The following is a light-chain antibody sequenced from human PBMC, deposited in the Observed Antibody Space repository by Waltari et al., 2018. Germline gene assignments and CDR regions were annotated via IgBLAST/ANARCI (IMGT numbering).Light chain of an antibody. CDR1: QSVSNF. Sequence: EIVLTQSPATLSLSPGERATLSCRASQSVSNFLAWYQQKPGQAPRLLIYHASNRATGIPDRFSGRGSGTDFTLTISSLEPGDSAVYYCQQRANWLPLTFGGGTRVEI. J-gene: IGKJ4*01. V-gene: IGKV3-11*01. CDR2: HAS. CDR3: QQRANWLPLT.